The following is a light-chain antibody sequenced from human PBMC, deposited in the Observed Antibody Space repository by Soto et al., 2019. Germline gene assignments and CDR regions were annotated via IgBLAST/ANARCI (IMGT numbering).Light chain of an antibody. CDR2: KNN. CDR3: AAWDDNFSTYV. V-gene: IGLV1-47*01. CDR1: SSTVGSNH. Sequence: QSVLTQPPSASGTPGQRVTISFSGYSSTVGSNHVYWYQKFPGMAPKLLISKNNQRPSGVPDRFSGSKSGTSASRAISGFRSEDEADYYCAAWDDNFSTYVFGSGTKVTVL. J-gene: IGLJ1*01.